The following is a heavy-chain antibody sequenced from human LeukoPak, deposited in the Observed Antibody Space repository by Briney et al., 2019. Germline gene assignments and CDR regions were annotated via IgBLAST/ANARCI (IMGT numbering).Heavy chain of an antibody. CDR1: GFTFSSYW. CDR2: IKQDGSEK. J-gene: IGHJ4*02. D-gene: IGHD3-22*01. V-gene: IGHV3-7*01. CDR3: ARDRYLYDSSGKFDY. Sequence: PGRSLRLSCAASGFTFSSYWMSWVRQAPGKGLEWVANIKQDGSEKYYVDSVKGRFTISRDNAKSSLYLQMNSLRAEDTAVYYCARDRYLYDSSGKFDYWGQGTLVTVSS.